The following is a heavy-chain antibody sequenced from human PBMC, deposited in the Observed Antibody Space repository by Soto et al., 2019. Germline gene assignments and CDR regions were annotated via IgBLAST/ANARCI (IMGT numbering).Heavy chain of an antibody. CDR2: IYYSGST. V-gene: IGHV4-30-4*01. D-gene: IGHD6-13*01. Sequence: PSETLSLTCTVSGGSISSGDYYWSWIRQPPGKGLEWIGYIYYSGSTYYNPSLKSRVTISVDTSKNQFSLKLSSVTAADTAVYYCARVIAAAGHVDYWGQGTLVTVSS. CDR1: GGSISSGDYY. J-gene: IGHJ4*02. CDR3: ARVIAAAGHVDY.